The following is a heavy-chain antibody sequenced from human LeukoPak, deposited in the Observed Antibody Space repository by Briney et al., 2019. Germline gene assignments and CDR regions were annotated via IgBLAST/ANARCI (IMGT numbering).Heavy chain of an antibody. J-gene: IGHJ4*02. CDR3: AKDGEQLQYYFDY. D-gene: IGHD6-6*01. Sequence: PGGSLRLSCAASGFTFSSYGMHWVRQAPGKGLEWVAVISYDGSNKYYAASVEGRFTISRDNSKNTIYLQMNSLRAEDTAVYYCAKDGEQLQYYFDYWGQGTLVTVSS. CDR2: ISYDGSNK. CDR1: GFTFSSYG. V-gene: IGHV3-30*18.